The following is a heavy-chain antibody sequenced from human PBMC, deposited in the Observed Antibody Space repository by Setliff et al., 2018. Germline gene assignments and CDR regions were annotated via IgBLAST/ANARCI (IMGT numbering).Heavy chain of an antibody. CDR3: ARQAVAGSDAFDI. CDR2: ISAYNGNT. D-gene: IGHD6-19*01. Sequence: ASVKVSCKASGYTFISYGISWVRQAPGQGLEWMGWISAYNGNTNYAQKLQGRATMTTDTSTSTAYMELRSLRSDDTAVYYCARQAVAGSDAFDIWGQGTMVTVSS. V-gene: IGHV1-18*01. CDR1: GYTFISYG. J-gene: IGHJ3*02.